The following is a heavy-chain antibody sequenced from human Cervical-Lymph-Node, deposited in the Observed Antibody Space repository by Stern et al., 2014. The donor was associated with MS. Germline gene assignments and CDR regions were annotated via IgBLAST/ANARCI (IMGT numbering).Heavy chain of an antibody. CDR1: GFTFSDYS. J-gene: IGHJ5*02. Sequence: EVQLVESGGGLVHPGGSLRLSCAASGFTFSDYSLNWVRQAPGNGLEWISYITGSSTTIYYADSVKGRFTISRDNANNSLFLQMNSLRAEDTAVYYCARESDRWSGGWFDPWGQGTLVTVSS. CDR2: ITGSSTTI. V-gene: IGHV3-48*01. CDR3: ARESDRWSGGWFDP. D-gene: IGHD3-10*01.